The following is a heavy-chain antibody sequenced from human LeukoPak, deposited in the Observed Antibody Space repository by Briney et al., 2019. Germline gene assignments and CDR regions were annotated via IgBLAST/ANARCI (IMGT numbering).Heavy chain of an antibody. Sequence: SETLSLTCTVSGGSMRSSNFYWAWIRRSPGKGLEWIGNINYSGHTYFNPSVKSRVTLSVDVSKNRFSLNLTSVTAADTALYFCARTHFDSLGWFDPWGQGIQVIVSS. J-gene: IGHJ5*02. CDR1: GGSMRSSNFY. D-gene: IGHD3-9*01. CDR3: ARTHFDSLGWFDP. CDR2: INYSGHT. V-gene: IGHV4-39*07.